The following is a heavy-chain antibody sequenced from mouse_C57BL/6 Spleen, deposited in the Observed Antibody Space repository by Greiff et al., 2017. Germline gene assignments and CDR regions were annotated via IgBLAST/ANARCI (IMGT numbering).Heavy chain of an antibody. CDR2: ISSGSSTI. CDR1: GFTFSDYG. J-gene: IGHJ1*03. CDR3: ARLTGTYWYFDV. V-gene: IGHV5-17*01. Sequence: EVKLVESGGGLVKPGGSLKLSCAASGFTFSDYGMHWVRQAPEKGLEWVAYISSGSSTIYYADTVKGRFTISRDNAKNTLFLQMTSLRSEDTAMEYCARLTGTYWYFDVWGTGTTVTVSS. D-gene: IGHD4-1*01.